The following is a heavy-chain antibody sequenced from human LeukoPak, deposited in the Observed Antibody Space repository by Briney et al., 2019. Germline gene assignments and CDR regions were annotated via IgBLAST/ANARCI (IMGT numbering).Heavy chain of an antibody. CDR3: AKDGYNYYVDY. J-gene: IGHJ4*02. CDR1: GFTFSSYG. V-gene: IGHV3-30*02. Sequence: GGSLRLSCVASGFTFSSYGIHWVHQAPGKGLEWVAFIGYDGSNKYYRDSVKGRFTISRDNSKDTLYLQMNSLRAEDTAVYYCAKDGYNYYVDYWGQGTLVTVSS. CDR2: IGYDGSNK. D-gene: IGHD5-24*01.